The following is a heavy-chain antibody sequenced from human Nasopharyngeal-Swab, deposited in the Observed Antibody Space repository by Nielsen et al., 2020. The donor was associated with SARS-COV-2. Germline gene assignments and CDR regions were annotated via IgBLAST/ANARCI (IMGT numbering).Heavy chain of an antibody. CDR3: ATWMTAHFDY. Sequence: GESLKISCAASGFTFSNYAMNWVRQAPGKGLEWVSSISGSGVRTYYADSVKGRFTISRDNSKTTLYLQMHNLRAEDTAVYYCATWMTAHFDYWGQGTLVT. CDR2: ISGSGVRT. CDR1: GFTFSNYA. J-gene: IGHJ4*02. V-gene: IGHV3-23*01. D-gene: IGHD5-18*01.